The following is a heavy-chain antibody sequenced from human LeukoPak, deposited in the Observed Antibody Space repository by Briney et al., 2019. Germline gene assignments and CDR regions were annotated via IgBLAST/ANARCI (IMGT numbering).Heavy chain of an antibody. D-gene: IGHD3-3*01. CDR3: ARENYDFWSGNRYSMDV. V-gene: IGHV1-18*01. CDR2: ISAYNGNT. Sequence: ASVKVSCKASGYTFTSYGISWVRQAPGQGLEWMGWISAYNGNTSYAQKLQGRVTMTTDTSTSTAYMELRSLRSDDTAVYYCARENYDFWSGNRYSMDVWGQGTTVTVSS. CDR1: GYTFTSYG. J-gene: IGHJ6*02.